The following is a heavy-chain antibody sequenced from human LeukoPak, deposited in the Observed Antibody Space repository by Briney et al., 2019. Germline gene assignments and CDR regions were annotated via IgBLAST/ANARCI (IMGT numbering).Heavy chain of an antibody. CDR2: IYTSGST. J-gene: IGHJ6*03. Sequence: SETLSLTCTVSGGSISSYYWSWIRQPAGKGLEWIGRIYTSGSTNYNPSLKSRVTMSVDTSKNQFSLKLSSVTAADTAVYYCVSVISGYGSGRIYYYYYMDVWGKGTTVTISS. V-gene: IGHV4-4*07. CDR1: GGSISSYY. CDR3: VSVISGYGSGRIYYYYYMDV. D-gene: IGHD3-10*01.